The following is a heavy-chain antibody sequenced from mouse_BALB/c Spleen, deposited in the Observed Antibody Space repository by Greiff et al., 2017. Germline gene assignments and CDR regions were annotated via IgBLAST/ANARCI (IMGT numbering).Heavy chain of an antibody. CDR2: ISDGGSYT. V-gene: IGHV5-4*02. D-gene: IGHD1-1*01. CDR3: ARDFYGSIDY. J-gene: IGHJ2*01. Sequence: EVKVEESGGGLVKPGGSLKLSCAASGFTFSDYYMYWVRQTPEKRLEWVATISDGGSYTYYPDSVKGRFTISRDNAKNNLYLQMSSLKSEDTAMYYCARDFYGSIDYWGQGTTLTVSS. CDR1: GFTFSDYY.